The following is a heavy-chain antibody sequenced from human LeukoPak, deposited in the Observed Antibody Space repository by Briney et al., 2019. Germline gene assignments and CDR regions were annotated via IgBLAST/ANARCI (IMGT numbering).Heavy chain of an antibody. CDR3: ASRYCSGGSCYYYYGMDV. V-gene: IGHV1-69*04. D-gene: IGHD2-15*01. CDR1: GGTFSSYA. CDR2: IIPILGIA. Sequence: SVKVSCKASGGTFSSYAISWVRQAPEQGLEWMGRIIPILGIANYAQKFQGRVTITADKSTSTAYVELGSLRSEDTAVYYCASRYCSGGSCYYYYGMDVWGQGTTVTVSS. J-gene: IGHJ6*02.